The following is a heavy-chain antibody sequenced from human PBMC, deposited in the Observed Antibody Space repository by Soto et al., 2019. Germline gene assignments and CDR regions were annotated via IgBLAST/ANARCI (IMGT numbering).Heavy chain of an antibody. J-gene: IGHJ6*03. Sequence: SGPTLVQPTQTLTLTCTFSGFSLSTSGVGVGWIRQPPGKALEWLALIYWDDDKRYSPFLKSRLTITKDTSNNQVVITMTNMDPVDTATYYCAHSRNRFLEWLSPPSVDYYYYMDVWGKGTTVTVSS. CDR1: GFSLSTSGVG. V-gene: IGHV2-5*02. CDR2: IYWDDDK. CDR3: AHSRNRFLEWLSPPSVDYYYYMDV. D-gene: IGHD3-3*01.